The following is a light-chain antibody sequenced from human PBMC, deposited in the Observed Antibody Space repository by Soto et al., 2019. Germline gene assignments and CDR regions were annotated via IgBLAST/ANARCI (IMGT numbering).Light chain of an antibody. CDR2: DVT. J-gene: IGLJ1*01. V-gene: IGLV2-11*01. CDR1: SSDVGDYSY. Sequence: QSVLTQPRSVSGSPGQSVTISCTGTSSDVGDYSYVSWYQQHPGKAPKLIIYDVTKRPSGVPDRFSGSKSGNTASLTISGLKAEDEADYFCCSYAGSYTSPYVFGTGTKVTV. CDR3: CSYAGSYTSPYV.